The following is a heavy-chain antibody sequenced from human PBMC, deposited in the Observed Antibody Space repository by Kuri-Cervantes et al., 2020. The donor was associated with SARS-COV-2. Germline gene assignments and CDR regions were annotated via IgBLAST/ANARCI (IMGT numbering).Heavy chain of an antibody. CDR1: GFTFSSYG. Sequence: LSLTCVASGFTFSSYGMHWVRQAPGEGLEWVAGIWYDGSNKEYADSVKGRFTISGDNSKNTVYLQMKSLRAEDTAVYFCASWVGGTTLDYFDYWGQGTLVTVSS. CDR2: IWYDGSNK. D-gene: IGHD1-7*01. CDR3: ASWVGGTTLDYFDY. J-gene: IGHJ4*02. V-gene: IGHV3-33*01.